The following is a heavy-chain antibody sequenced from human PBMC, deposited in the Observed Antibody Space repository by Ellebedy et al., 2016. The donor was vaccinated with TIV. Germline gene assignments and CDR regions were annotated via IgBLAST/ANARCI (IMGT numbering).Heavy chain of an antibody. CDR1: GFTFSNYA. Sequence: GESLKISCAASGFTFSNYAMNWVRQAPGKGLEWVSSITESGGNTYYADSVKGRFTISRDNSKDTLYLQMHSLRAEDTAIYYCARDPVGVGPAFDVWGQGTMVTVSS. V-gene: IGHV3-23*01. J-gene: IGHJ3*01. CDR2: ITESGGNT. D-gene: IGHD4-23*01. CDR3: ARDPVGVGPAFDV.